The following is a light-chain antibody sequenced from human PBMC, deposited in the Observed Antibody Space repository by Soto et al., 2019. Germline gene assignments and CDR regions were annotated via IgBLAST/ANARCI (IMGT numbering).Light chain of an antibody. Sequence: DIQITQSPSTLSASVGDRLTITCRSSHSVSSWLAWYQQKPGKAPKLLIYDASSLESGVPSRFSGSGSGTEFTLTISGLQPDDFATYYCQEYNTYSGTFGQVTKVDIK. CDR2: DAS. CDR3: QEYNTYSGT. V-gene: IGKV1-5*01. J-gene: IGKJ1*01. CDR1: HSVSSW.